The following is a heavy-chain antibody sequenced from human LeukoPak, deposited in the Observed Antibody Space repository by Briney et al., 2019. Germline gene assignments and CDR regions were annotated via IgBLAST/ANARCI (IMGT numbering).Heavy chain of an antibody. CDR3: AKPRISSGWYQA. J-gene: IGHJ5*02. V-gene: IGHV3-23*01. CDR2: ISRSGGST. D-gene: IGHD6-19*01. CDR1: GFTFSSYA. Sequence: GGSLRLSCAASGFTFSSYAMSWVRQAPGKGPEWVSAISRSGGSTYYADSVKGRFTISRDNSKNTLYLQMNSLRAEDTAVYYCAKPRISSGWYQAWGQGTLVTVSS.